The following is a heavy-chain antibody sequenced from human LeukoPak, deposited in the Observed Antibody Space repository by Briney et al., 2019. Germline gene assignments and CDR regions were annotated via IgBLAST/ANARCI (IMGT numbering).Heavy chain of an antibody. D-gene: IGHD2-8*01. Sequence: GASVKVSCKASGYTLTSYGFSWVRQAPGQGLEWMGWISGYNGNTNYAQNLQGRVTMTIDTSTSTAYMELRSLRSDDTAVYYCARGSHRGYCTTSDCYTVDYWGQGTLVSVSS. CDR3: ARGSHRGYCTTSDCYTVDY. J-gene: IGHJ4*02. V-gene: IGHV1-18*01. CDR1: GYTLTSYG. CDR2: ISGYNGNT.